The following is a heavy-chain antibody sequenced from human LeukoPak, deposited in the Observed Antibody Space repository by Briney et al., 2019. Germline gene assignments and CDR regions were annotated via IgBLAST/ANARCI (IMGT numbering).Heavy chain of an antibody. CDR2: IYYSGST. V-gene: IGHV4-59*01. D-gene: IGHD1-26*01. Sequence: PSETLSLTCTVSGGSISSYYWSWIRQPPGKGLEWIGYIYYSGSTNYNPSLKSRVTISVDTSKNQFSLKLSSVTAADTAVYYCARTLYSGSYSPRSYFDYWGQETLVTVSS. CDR3: ARTLYSGSYSPRSYFDY. J-gene: IGHJ4*02. CDR1: GGSISSYY.